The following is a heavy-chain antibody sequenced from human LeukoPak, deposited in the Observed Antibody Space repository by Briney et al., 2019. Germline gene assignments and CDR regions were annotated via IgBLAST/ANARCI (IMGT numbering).Heavy chain of an antibody. J-gene: IGHJ6*03. V-gene: IGHV3-23*01. CDR2: LSSSGSRT. Sequence: GGSLRLSCKASGFGLSTFAMSWVRRAPGKGLELVSTLSSSGSRTYYAESVKGRFTISRDTSMNTVFLQMNSLRGDDTAIYYCAKNKGQLVPNYCMNVWGKGTTVTVS. CDR1: GFGLSTFA. D-gene: IGHD2/OR15-2a*01. CDR3: AKNKGQLVPNYCMNV.